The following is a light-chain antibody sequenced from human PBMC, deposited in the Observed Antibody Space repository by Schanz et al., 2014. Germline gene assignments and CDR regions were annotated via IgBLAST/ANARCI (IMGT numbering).Light chain of an antibody. CDR3: QSYDSSLSGYV. V-gene: IGLV1-40*01. CDR1: SSNIGAGYV. Sequence: QSVLTQPPSVSAAPGQKVTISCTGSSSNIGAGYVVHWYQHLPGTAPKLLIYDNNNRPSGVPDRFSGSKSGTSGSLAITGLQAEDEADYYCQSYDSSLSGYVFGTGTKLTVL. J-gene: IGLJ1*01. CDR2: DNN.